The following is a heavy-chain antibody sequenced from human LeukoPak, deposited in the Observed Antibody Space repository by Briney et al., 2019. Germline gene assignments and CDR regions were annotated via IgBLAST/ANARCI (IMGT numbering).Heavy chain of an antibody. CDR1: GYSFIAYY. J-gene: IGHJ3*01. D-gene: IGHD3-3*01. CDR3: AREDTIFGVVLGSDDAFDL. Sequence: ASVKVSCKASGYSFIAYYMHWVRQAPGQGLEWMGWINPNSGGTNYAQKFQGRVTMTRDTSISTAYLELSRLKPDDTAVYYCAREDTIFGVVLGSDDAFDLWGQGTMVSVSS. V-gene: IGHV1-2*02. CDR2: INPNSGGT.